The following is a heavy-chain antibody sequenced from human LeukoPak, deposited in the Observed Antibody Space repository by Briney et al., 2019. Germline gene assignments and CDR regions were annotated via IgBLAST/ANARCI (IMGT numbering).Heavy chain of an antibody. J-gene: IGHJ4*02. Sequence: GGSLRLSCVASGSTFSSYSMNWVRQVPGKGLEWVSFISSSSGHIYYAESVKGRFTISRDNTKKLLYLQMNSLRAEDTAVYYCARAGGYSAAYYFDSWGQGTQVTVSS. D-gene: IGHD1-26*01. CDR2: ISSSSGHI. V-gene: IGHV3-21*01. CDR1: GSTFSSYS. CDR3: ARAGGYSAAYYFDS.